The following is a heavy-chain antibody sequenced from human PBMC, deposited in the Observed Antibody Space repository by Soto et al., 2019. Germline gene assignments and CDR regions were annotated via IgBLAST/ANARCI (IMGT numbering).Heavy chain of an antibody. CDR2: IIPVFQTA. D-gene: IGHD1-26*01. CDR1: GGLFSSYP. J-gene: IGHJ6*02. V-gene: IGHV1-69*01. Sequence: QEQLVQSGAEVKKPGSSVKVSCKASGGLFSSYPISWVRQVPGQGLEWMGGIIPVFQTAYYTQRFQGRVTITADESTNTAYMELRSLRSDDTAVYYCVRDRDSDTWPSRDVWGQGTTVTVSS. CDR3: VRDRDSDTWPSRDV.